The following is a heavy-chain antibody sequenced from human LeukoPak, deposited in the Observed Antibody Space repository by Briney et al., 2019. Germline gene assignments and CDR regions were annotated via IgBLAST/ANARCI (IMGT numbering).Heavy chain of an antibody. Sequence: ASVKVSCKASGYTFTGYYMHWVRQAPGQGLEWMGWINPNSGGTNYAQKFQGGVTMTRDTSTSTVYMELSSLRSEDTAVYYCARDRGIAAAGTNSYGMDVWGQGTTVTVSS. J-gene: IGHJ6*02. V-gene: IGHV1-2*02. CDR2: INPNSGGT. CDR1: GYTFTGYY. D-gene: IGHD6-13*01. CDR3: ARDRGIAAAGTNSYGMDV.